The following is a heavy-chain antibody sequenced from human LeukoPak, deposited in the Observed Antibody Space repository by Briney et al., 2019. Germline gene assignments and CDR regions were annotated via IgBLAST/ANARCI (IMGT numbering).Heavy chain of an antibody. D-gene: IGHD6-19*01. CDR1: GGSFSGYY. CDR2: INHSGST. CDR3: ARGCGGYSSGWYCWFDP. Sequence: SETLSLTCAVYGGSFSGYYWSWIRQPPGKGLEWIGEINHSGSTNYNPSLKSRVTISVDTSKNQFSLKLSSVTAADTAVYYCARGCGGYSSGWYCWFDPWGQGTLVTVSS. V-gene: IGHV4-34*01. J-gene: IGHJ5*02.